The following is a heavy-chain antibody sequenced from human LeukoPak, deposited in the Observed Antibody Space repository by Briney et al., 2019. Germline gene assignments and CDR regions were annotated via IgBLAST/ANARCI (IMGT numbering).Heavy chain of an antibody. D-gene: IGHD6-6*01. Sequence: PSETLSLTCTVSGGSISSGYYYWSWLRQPPGQGLEWIGYIYYSGSTYYTPSRKIRITISVDTSKNQFSLKLSSVTAGDTAVYYWARESTGGSIAATSWFDPWGQGTLVTVSS. CDR1: GGSISSGYYY. CDR3: ARESTGGSIAATSWFDP. CDR2: IYYSGST. V-gene: IGHV4-30-4*08. J-gene: IGHJ5*02.